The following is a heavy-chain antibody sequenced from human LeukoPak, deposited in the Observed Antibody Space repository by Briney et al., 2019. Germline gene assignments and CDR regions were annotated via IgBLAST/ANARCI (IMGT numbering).Heavy chain of an antibody. D-gene: IGHD3-10*01. CDR2: ISGGGNNI. Sequence: GGSLRLSCAASGFTFSNYAMSWVRQAPGKGLEWVSAISGGGNNIQYADSVKGRFTISRDNSKNTLYLQMNSLRAEDTAVYYCAKTREQVLLWFGDDYWGQGTLVTVSS. CDR1: GFTFSNYA. V-gene: IGHV3-23*01. J-gene: IGHJ4*02. CDR3: AKTREQVLLWFGDDY.